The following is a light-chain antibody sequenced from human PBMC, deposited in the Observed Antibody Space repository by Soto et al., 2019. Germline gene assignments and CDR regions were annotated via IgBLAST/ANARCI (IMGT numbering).Light chain of an antibody. CDR1: QSIRTY. Sequence: DFQMTQSPSSLSASIGDSVTITCRASQSIRTYLNWYQQKPGKAPQLLIYAASRLQSGVPSRFSGSGSGTDFTLTISSLQPADFATYYCQQSYSTMATFGQGTKVEIK. CDR3: QQSYSTMAT. CDR2: AAS. V-gene: IGKV1-39*01. J-gene: IGKJ1*01.